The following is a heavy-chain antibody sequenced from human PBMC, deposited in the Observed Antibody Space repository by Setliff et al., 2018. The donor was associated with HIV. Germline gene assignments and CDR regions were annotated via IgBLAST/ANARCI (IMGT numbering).Heavy chain of an antibody. CDR3: AGGATLLPGYSDRWEYFYMDV. J-gene: IGHJ6*03. Sequence: TLSLTCTVSGGSISSSSYYWGWIRQPPGKGLEWIGEINHSGSTNFNPSLKSRVTISVDTSKNQFSLRLNSVTAADTAVYYCAGGATLLPGYSDRWEYFYMDVWGKGTTVTVSS. V-gene: IGHV4-39*01. D-gene: IGHD5-12*01. CDR1: GGSISSSSYY. CDR2: INHSGST.